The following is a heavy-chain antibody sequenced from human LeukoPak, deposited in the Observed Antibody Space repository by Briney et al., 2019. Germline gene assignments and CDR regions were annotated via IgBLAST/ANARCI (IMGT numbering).Heavy chain of an antibody. D-gene: IGHD2-21*01. CDR3: ARDCGFGLFDY. Sequence: PGGPLRLSCAASGFTFSDYYMSWIRQAPGKGLEWVSYISSSGNTIYYADSVKGRFTISRDNAKNSLYLQMNSLGAEDTAVYYCARDCGFGLFDYWGQGTLVTVSS. CDR2: ISSSGNTI. CDR1: GFTFSDYY. V-gene: IGHV3-11*04. J-gene: IGHJ4*02.